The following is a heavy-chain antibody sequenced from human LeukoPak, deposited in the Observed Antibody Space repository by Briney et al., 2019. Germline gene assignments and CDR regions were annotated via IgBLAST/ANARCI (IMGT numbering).Heavy chain of an antibody. CDR3: ARDLYGGYGTFDY. CDR2: ISGSGGST. CDR1: GFTFTSYA. Sequence: GGSLRLSCAASGFTFTSYAMSWVRQAPGKGLEWVSGISGSGGSTYYADSVKGRFTISRDNSKNTLYLQMNSLRAEDTAVYYCARDLYGGYGTFDYWGQGTLVTVSS. D-gene: IGHD5-12*01. J-gene: IGHJ4*02. V-gene: IGHV3-23*01.